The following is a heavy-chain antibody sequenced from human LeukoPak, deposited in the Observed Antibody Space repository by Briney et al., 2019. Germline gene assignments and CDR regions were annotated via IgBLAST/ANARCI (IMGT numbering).Heavy chain of an antibody. V-gene: IGHV3-53*01. CDR3: ARRAGAYSHPYDY. D-gene: IGHD4/OR15-4a*01. CDR1: GFTFDNYG. J-gene: IGHJ4*02. Sequence: GGSLRLSCAASGFTFDNYGINWVRQAPGKGLEWVSVIYSDNTHYSDSVKGRFTISRDNSKNTLYLQMNSLRAEDTAVYYCARRAGAYSHPYDYWGQGTLVTVSS. CDR2: IYSDNT.